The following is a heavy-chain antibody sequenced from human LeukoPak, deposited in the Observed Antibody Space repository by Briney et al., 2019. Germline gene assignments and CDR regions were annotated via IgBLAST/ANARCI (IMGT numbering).Heavy chain of an antibody. Sequence: GGSLRLSCAASGFTVSSNYMSWVRQAPGKGLEWVSTISGRSGGTFYADSVQGRFTIYRDNSQNTVYLQMNSLRGEDTAVYYCAKGNAVRGVQNYYYYYMDAWGEGTTVTISS. D-gene: IGHD3-10*01. V-gene: IGHV3-23*01. CDR2: ISGRSGGT. CDR1: GFTVSSNY. CDR3: AKGNAVRGVQNYYYYYMDA. J-gene: IGHJ6*03.